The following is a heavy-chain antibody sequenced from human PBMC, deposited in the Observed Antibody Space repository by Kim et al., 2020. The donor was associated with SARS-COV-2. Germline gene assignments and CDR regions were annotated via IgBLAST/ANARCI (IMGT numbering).Heavy chain of an antibody. CDR3: ARGGYCSSTSCYFYYYALDV. CDR1: GFGFDTHS. CDR2: IGGTSNYI. V-gene: IGHV3-21*01. J-gene: IGHJ6*02. D-gene: IGHD2-2*01. Sequence: GGSLRLSCAASGFGFDTHSMNWVRQAPGKGLEWVSSIGGTSNYIYYADSVKGRFTISRDNAKNSLFLQMNSLSAEDTAVYYCARGGYCSSTSCYFYYYALDVWGQGTTVTVSS.